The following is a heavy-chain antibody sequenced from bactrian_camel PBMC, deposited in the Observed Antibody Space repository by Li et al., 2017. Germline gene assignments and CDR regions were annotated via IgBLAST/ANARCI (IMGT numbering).Heavy chain of an antibody. J-gene: IGHJ6*01. Sequence: VQLVESGGGSVQAGGSLRLSCTASGFTFSDYAMNWVRQAPGKGLEWVSAVAAGGGSTLYADSVKGRFTISRDNTKNTLYLQMNSLNPDDTAVYYCVRDRGGEGFHFGDWGQGTQVTVS. D-gene: IGHD1*01. V-gene: IGHV3S40*01. CDR3: VRDRGGEGFHFGD. CDR2: VAAGGGST. CDR1: GFTFSDYA.